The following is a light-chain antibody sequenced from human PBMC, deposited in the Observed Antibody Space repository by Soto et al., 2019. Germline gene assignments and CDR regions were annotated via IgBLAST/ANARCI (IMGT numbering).Light chain of an antibody. CDR3: QQYDDWPPLT. J-gene: IGKJ4*01. V-gene: IGKV3D-15*01. Sequence: IVLTQSPVTLSLSPGEGATLSCRASQSVTGTNLAWYQQRAGQAPRLLIYDAVRRATGIPDRFSGSGSGTEFTLTISSLQSEDFAVYYCQQYDDWPPLTFGGGTKVDIK. CDR2: DAV. CDR1: QSVTGTN.